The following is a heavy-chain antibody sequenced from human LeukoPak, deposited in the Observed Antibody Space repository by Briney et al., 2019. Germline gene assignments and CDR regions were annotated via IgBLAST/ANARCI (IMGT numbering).Heavy chain of an antibody. J-gene: IGHJ4*02. CDR3: ARYTDPGDGGRVLDY. CDR1: GYSFTSYW. D-gene: IGHD7-27*01. CDR2: IYPGDSDT. V-gene: IGHV5-51*01. Sequence: RGESLKISCKGSGYSFTSYWIGWVRQMPGKGLEWMGIIYPGDSDTRYSPSFQGQVTISADKSISTAYLQWSSLKASDTAMYYCARYTDPGDGGRVLDYWGQGTLVTVSS.